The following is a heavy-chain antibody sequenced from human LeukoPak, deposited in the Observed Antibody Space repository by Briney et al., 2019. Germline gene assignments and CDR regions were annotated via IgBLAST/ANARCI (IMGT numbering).Heavy chain of an antibody. V-gene: IGHV3-7*01. Sequence: GGSLRLSCVGSGITFSSYWMNWVRQAPGKGLEWVAIIKQDGSVAHYVDSVKGQLTISRDNAKNSLYLQINNLRAEDTAVYYCAGGQGYLIQLWGQGTLVTVSS. CDR1: GITFSSYW. CDR2: IKQDGSVA. D-gene: IGHD2-15*01. CDR3: AGGQGYLIQL. J-gene: IGHJ4*02.